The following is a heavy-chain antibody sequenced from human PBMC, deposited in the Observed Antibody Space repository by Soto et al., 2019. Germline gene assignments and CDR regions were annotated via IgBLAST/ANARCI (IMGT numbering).Heavy chain of an antibody. Sequence: GGSLRLSCVASGFTFSSYAMSWVRQAQGKGLEWVSGISGSGGSTYYADSVKGRFSISRDNSKNTLYLQMNSLRAEDTAVYYCAKGHTAYFHYWGQGTLVTVSS. V-gene: IGHV3-23*01. CDR2: ISGSGGST. D-gene: IGHD2-21*02. CDR1: GFTFSSYA. CDR3: AKGHTAYFHY. J-gene: IGHJ4*02.